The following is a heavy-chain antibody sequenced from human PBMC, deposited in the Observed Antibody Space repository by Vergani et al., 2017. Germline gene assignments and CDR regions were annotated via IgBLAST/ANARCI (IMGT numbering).Heavy chain of an antibody. Sequence: QVQVVQSGAEVKKSGASVKVSCKTSGYTFSNYYMHWVRQAPGQGLEWLGIINPSGGHTNYAQKFQGRVNMTRDTSTSTIYMELSSLRSEDTAIYYCARAVYGILTGYRYWGQGTLVTVSA. CDR3: ARAVYGILTGYRY. D-gene: IGHD3-9*01. CDR1: GYTFSNYY. V-gene: IGHV1-46*03. J-gene: IGHJ4*02. CDR2: INPSGGHT.